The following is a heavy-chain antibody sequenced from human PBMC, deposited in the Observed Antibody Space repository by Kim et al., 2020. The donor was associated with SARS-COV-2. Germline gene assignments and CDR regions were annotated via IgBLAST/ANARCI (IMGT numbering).Heavy chain of an antibody. CDR1: GFTFRDGW. V-gene: IGHV3-15*05. J-gene: IGHJ4*02. CDR2: IKSHSDGGTT. Sequence: GGSLRLSCVGSGFTFRDGWMSWVRQAPGKGLEWVARIKSHSDGGTTDYSAPVKGRFIIFRDDSKNTAYLEMTSLKSDDTAIYYCAWHYYDYWGQGTLVTV. CDR3: AWHYYDY.